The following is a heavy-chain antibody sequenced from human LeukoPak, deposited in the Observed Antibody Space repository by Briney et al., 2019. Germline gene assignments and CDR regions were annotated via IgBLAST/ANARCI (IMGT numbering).Heavy chain of an antibody. CDR3: ARDLESGSYSMGLSGYYFDY. CDR2: INPNSGGT. Sequence: ASVKVSCKASGYTFTSYGISWVRQAPGQGLEWMGWINPNSGGTNYAQKFQGRVTMTRDTSISTAYMELSRLRSDDTAVYYCARDLESGSYSMGLSGYYFDYLGQGTLVTVSS. J-gene: IGHJ4*02. V-gene: IGHV1-2*02. CDR1: GYTFTSYG. D-gene: IGHD1-26*01.